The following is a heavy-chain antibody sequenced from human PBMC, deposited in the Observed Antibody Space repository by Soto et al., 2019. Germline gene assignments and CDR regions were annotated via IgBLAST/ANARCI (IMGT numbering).Heavy chain of an antibody. CDR3: AHVLEGGSGYYSNWFDP. CDR2: IYWDDDK. V-gene: IGHV2-5*02. Sequence: QITLKESGPTLVKPTQTLTLTCTFSGFSLSTSGVGVGWIRQPPGKALEWLALIYWDDDKRYSPSLKSRLTITKDTSKNQVVLTMTNMDPVDTATYYCAHVLEGGSGYYSNWFDPWGQGTLVTVSS. D-gene: IGHD3-22*01. J-gene: IGHJ5*02. CDR1: GFSLSTSGVG.